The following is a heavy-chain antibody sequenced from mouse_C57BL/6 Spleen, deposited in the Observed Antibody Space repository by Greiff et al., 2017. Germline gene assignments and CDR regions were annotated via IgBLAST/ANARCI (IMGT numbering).Heavy chain of an antibody. V-gene: IGHV1-9*01. J-gene: IGHJ2*01. CDR2: ILPGSGST. Sequence: QVQLQQSGAELMKPGASVKLSCKATGYTFTGYWIEWVKQRPGHGLEWIGEILPGSGSTHYNEKFKGKATFAADTSSNTAYMQLSSLTTEDSGIYYCARPLITTVVARDYWGQGTTLTVSS. CDR1: GYTFTGYW. D-gene: IGHD1-1*01. CDR3: ARPLITTVVARDY.